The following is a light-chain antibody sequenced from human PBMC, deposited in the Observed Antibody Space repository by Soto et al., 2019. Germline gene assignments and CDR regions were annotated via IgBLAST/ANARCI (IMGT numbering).Light chain of an antibody. CDR3: QHRSNWPT. CDR2: DSS. V-gene: IGKV3-11*01. Sequence: ETMVTQKPATLSGCAGEKATLASRASQSISSFLAWYQQRPGQAPRLLIYDSSNRATGIPARFSGSGSGTDFSLTISSLDPEDFAVYYCQHRSNWPTFGQGTRLEIK. CDR1: QSISSF. J-gene: IGKJ5*01.